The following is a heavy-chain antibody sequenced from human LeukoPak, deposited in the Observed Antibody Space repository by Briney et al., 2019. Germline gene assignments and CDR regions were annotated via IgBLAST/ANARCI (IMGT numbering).Heavy chain of an antibody. D-gene: IGHD3-10*01. J-gene: IGHJ6*03. V-gene: IGHV4-34*01. Sequence: SETLSLTCAVYGGSFSGYYWSWIRQPPGKGLEWIGEINHSGSTTYNPSLKSRVTMSVDTSKNQFSLKLSSVTAADPAVYYCARGGATMVRGTSYYYMDGWVKGTTVTVSS. CDR3: ARGGATMVRGTSYYYMDG. CDR2: INHSGST. CDR1: GGSFSGYY.